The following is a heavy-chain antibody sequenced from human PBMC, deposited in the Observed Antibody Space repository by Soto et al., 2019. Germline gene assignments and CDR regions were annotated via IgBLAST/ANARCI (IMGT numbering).Heavy chain of an antibody. CDR2: ISGGGDTT. CDR1: GFTFNNYA. Sequence: EVQLLESGGGLVQPGGSLRLSCAASGFTFNNYAMTWVHQAPGKGLDWVSAISGGGDTTSYADSVQGRFTVSRDGSKNTLYLQMSSLRAEDTALYYCAKGRGGSGSLTPRVDFWGQGTLVTVSS. CDR3: AKGRGGSGSLTPRVDF. J-gene: IGHJ4*02. D-gene: IGHD3-10*01. V-gene: IGHV3-23*01.